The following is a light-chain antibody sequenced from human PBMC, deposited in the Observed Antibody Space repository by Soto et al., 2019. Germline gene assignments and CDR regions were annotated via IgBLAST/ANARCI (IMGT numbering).Light chain of an antibody. CDR2: GNT. Sequence: QSVLTQPPSVSGAPGQRIIMSCTGSSSNIGAGFDVHWYQQLPGSAPTLLIYGNTNRPTGVPDRFSGSKGGTSASLTITGLLADDEADYYCQSYDISLRGNVFGPGTKLTVL. CDR3: QSYDISLRGNV. J-gene: IGLJ1*01. V-gene: IGLV1-40*01. CDR1: SSNIGAGFD.